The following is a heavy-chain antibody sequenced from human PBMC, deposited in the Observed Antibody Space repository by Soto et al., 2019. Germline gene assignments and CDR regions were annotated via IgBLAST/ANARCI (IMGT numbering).Heavy chain of an antibody. V-gene: IGHV1-18*01. CDR3: AISPYSSSWYYFDY. D-gene: IGHD6-13*01. CDR1: GYTFASSG. Sequence: VASVKVSCKASGYTFASSGLNWVRQAPGQGLEWMGWISTYNGNTNYAQKFQGRVSMTTDTSTNTAYMELRSLRSDDTAMYYCAISPYSSSWYYFDYWGPGTLVTVSS. CDR2: ISTYNGNT. J-gene: IGHJ4*02.